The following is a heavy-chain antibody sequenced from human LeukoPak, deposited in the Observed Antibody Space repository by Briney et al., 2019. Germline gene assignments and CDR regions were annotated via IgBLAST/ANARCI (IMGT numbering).Heavy chain of an antibody. V-gene: IGHV1-2*02. CDR2: INPNSGGT. D-gene: IGHD2-15*01. CDR1: GGTFSSYA. CDR3: ARVAALRGGSCYWFDY. J-gene: IGHJ4*02. Sequence: ASVKVSCKASGGTFSSYAISWVRQAPGQGLEWMGWINPNSGGTNYAQKFQGRVTMTRDTSISTAYMELSRLRSDDTAVYYCARVAALRGGSCYWFDYWGQGTLVTVSS.